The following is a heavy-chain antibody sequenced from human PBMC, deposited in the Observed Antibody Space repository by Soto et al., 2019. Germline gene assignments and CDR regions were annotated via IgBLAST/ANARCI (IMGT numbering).Heavy chain of an antibody. CDR3: SKDLDGLQGLVDSSFCFDY. CDR2: ISYDGSDK. D-gene: IGHD3-16*02. CDR1: GFTFNSYG. Sequence: QVQLVESGGGVVQPGRSLRLYCAASGFTFNSYGMHWVRQAPGKGLEWVAVISYDGSDKYYADSVKGRFTISRDNSKNTLYLQMNSLRAEDTAVYYCSKDLDGLQGLVDSSFCFDYWGQGTLVTVSS. J-gene: IGHJ4*02. V-gene: IGHV3-30*18.